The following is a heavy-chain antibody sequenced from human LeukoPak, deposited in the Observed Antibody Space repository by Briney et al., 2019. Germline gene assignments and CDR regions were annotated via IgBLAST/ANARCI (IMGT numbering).Heavy chain of an antibody. CDR2: ISAYNGNT. Sequence: ASVKVSCKASGYTFTSYGISWVRQAPGQGLEWMGWISAYNGNTNYVQKLQGRVTMTTDTSTSTAYMELRSLRSDDTAVYYCTKASLAFGTKYFDPWGQGTLVTVSS. V-gene: IGHV1-18*01. CDR1: GYTFTSYG. D-gene: IGHD3-10*01. CDR3: TKASLAFGTKYFDP. J-gene: IGHJ5*02.